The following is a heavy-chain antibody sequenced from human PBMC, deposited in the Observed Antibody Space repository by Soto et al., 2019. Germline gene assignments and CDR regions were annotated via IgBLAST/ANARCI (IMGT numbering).Heavy chain of an antibody. CDR2: ISYDGSNK. V-gene: IGHV3-30-3*01. CDR3: ARDGGFGELSLYYFDY. CDR1: GFTFSSYA. Sequence: GGSLRLSCAASGFTFSSYAMHWVRQAPGKGLEWVAVISYDGSNKYYADSVKGRFTISRDNSKNTLYLQMNSLRAEDTAVYYCARDGGFGELSLYYFDYWGQGTLVTVSS. J-gene: IGHJ4*02. D-gene: IGHD3-10*01.